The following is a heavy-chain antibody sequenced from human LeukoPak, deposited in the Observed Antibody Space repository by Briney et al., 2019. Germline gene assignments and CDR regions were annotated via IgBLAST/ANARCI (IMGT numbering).Heavy chain of an antibody. J-gene: IGHJ4*02. CDR2: ISGGGGST. CDR1: GFTFSSYA. D-gene: IGHD5-18*01. Sequence: PGGSLRLSCAASGFTFSSYAMSWVRQAPGKGLEWVSAISGGGGSTYYADSMKGRFTISRDNSKNTLYLQMNSLRAEDTAVYYCAKAFSHTAMGSFDYWGQGTLVTVSS. CDR3: AKAFSHTAMGSFDY. V-gene: IGHV3-23*01.